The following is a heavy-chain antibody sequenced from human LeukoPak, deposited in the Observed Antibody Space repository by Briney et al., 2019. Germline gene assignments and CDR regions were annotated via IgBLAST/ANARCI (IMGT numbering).Heavy chain of an antibody. J-gene: IGHJ3*02. CDR1: GGSISSSSYY. CDR3: ARYLVELDGFDI. Sequence: SETLSLTCTVSGGSISSSSYYWGWIRQPPGKGLEWIGSIYYSGSTYYNPSLKSRVTISVDTSKNQFSLKLSSVTAADTAVYYCARYLVELDGFDIWGQGTMVTVSS. D-gene: IGHD2-21*01. V-gene: IGHV4-39*01. CDR2: IYYSGST.